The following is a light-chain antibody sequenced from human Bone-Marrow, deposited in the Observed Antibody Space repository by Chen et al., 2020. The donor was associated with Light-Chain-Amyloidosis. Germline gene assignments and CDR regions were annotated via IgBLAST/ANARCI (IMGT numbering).Light chain of an antibody. CDR1: TSNIGNNS. CDR3: GAWDSSLSAGL. J-gene: IGLJ2*01. Sequence: QSVLTQPPSVSAAPGQRVTISCSGSTSNIGNNSVSWYQQLPGAAPKLLIYDNNRRPAGIPDRFSAPKSGTSTTMGITGLQTEDEADYYCGAWDSSLSAGLFGGGTKLTVL. V-gene: IGLV1-51*01. CDR2: DNN.